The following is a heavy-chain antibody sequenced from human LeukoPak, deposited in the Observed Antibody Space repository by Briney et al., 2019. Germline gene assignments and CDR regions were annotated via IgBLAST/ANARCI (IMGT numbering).Heavy chain of an antibody. V-gene: IGHV1-69*01. Sequence: SVKVSCKASGGTFSSYAISWVRQAPGQGLEWMGGIIPIFGTANYAQKFQGRVTITANESTSTAYMELSSLRSEGTAVYYCASPYCSGGSCYSAYYYYGMDVWGQGTTVTVSS. CDR3: ASPYCSGGSCYSAYYYYGMDV. J-gene: IGHJ6*02. D-gene: IGHD2-15*01. CDR1: GGTFSSYA. CDR2: IIPIFGTA.